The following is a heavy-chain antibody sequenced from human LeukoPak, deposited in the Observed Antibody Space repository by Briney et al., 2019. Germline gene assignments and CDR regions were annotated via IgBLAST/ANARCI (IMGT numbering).Heavy chain of an antibody. CDR2: VFYSGSN. D-gene: IGHD4-17*01. Sequence: SETLSLTCSVSGGSIIGHWWSWIRQPPGKGLEWIGDVFYSGSNNYNPRLKSRLTISLDTSKNQFSLNLRSVTATDTAMYYCARRNTADASIDFWGQGTLVTASS. CDR3: ARRNTADASIDF. V-gene: IGHV4-59*08. CDR1: GGSIIGHW. J-gene: IGHJ4*02.